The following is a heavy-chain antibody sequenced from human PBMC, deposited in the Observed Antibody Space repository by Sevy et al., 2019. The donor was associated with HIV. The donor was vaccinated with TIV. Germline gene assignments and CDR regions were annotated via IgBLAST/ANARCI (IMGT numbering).Heavy chain of an antibody. CDR3: AKTKDYYESSGYPFDY. D-gene: IGHD3-22*01. CDR1: GSTLTKLS. V-gene: IGHV1-24*01. Sequence: ASVKVSCKVSGSTLTKLSMHWVRQAPGKGLEWVATFDPEDDKTIYAQQFQGRVTMTEDTSTDTAYMELKSLRSEDTAVYYCAKTKDYYESSGYPFDYWGQGTQVTVSS. CDR2: FDPEDDKT. J-gene: IGHJ4*02.